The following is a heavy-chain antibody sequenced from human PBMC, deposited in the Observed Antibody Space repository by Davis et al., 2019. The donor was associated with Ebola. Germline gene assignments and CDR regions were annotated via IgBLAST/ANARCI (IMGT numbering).Heavy chain of an antibody. Sequence: GESLKISCTDSVITFSSYAMHWVRQAPGKGLEWVAVISYDGSNKYYADSVKGRFTISRDNSKNTLYLQMNSLRAEDTAVYYCARGDKYYYYYYGMDVWGQGTTVTVSS. CDR3: ARGDKYYYYYYGMDV. V-gene: IGHV3-30*04. CDR1: VITFSSYA. J-gene: IGHJ6*02. CDR2: ISYDGSNK.